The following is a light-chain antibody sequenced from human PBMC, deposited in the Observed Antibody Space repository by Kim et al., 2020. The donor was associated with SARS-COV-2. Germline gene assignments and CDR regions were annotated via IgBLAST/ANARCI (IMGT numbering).Light chain of an antibody. J-gene: IGKJ2*01. CDR2: GAS. Sequence: SVSPGERATLSCRASQSVSSNLAWYPQTPDEAPRLLIYGASARATGIPTRFRGSGSGTEFTLTISSLQSEDFAVYSCQQYNNWPYTFGQGTKLEI. CDR1: QSVSSN. V-gene: IGKV3-15*01. CDR3: QQYNNWPYT.